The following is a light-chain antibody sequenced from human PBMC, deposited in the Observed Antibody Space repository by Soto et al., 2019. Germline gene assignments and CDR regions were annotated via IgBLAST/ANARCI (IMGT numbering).Light chain of an antibody. V-gene: IGKV3-15*01. J-gene: IGKJ4*01. CDR2: GAS. Sequence: CRASQSIRSDLAWYQHKSGQAPRLLIYGASTRATDIADRFSVSGSGTEYTLALRSRQSEDFALSICEGYNKCARRVAGGTKVDIK. CDR1: QSIRSD. CDR3: EGYNKCARR.